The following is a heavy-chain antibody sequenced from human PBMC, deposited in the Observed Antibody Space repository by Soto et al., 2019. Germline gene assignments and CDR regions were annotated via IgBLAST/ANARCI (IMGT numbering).Heavy chain of an antibody. D-gene: IGHD3-10*01. Sequence: SETLSLTCAVYGGSFSGYYWSWIRQPPGKGLEWIGEINHSGSTNYNPSLKSRVTISVDTSKNQFSLKLSSVTAADTAVYYCARVCYYGSGSYYSKRYYYYYGMDVWGQGTTVTVSS. CDR2: INHSGST. J-gene: IGHJ6*02. V-gene: IGHV4-34*01. CDR3: ARVCYYGSGSYYSKRYYYYYGMDV. CDR1: GGSFSGYY.